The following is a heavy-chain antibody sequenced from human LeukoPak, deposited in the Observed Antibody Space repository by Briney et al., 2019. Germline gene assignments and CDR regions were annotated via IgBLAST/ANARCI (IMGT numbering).Heavy chain of an antibody. V-gene: IGHV3-7*01. J-gene: IGHJ4*02. CDR1: GFTSSSYW. CDR3: ARRNTVTTFYYFDY. D-gene: IGHD4-11*01. CDR2: IKQDGSEK. Sequence: GGSLRLSCAASGFTSSSYWMSWVRHAPGKGLEWVANIKQDGSEKYYVDSVKGRFTISRDNAKNSLYLQMNSLRAEDTAVYYCARRNTVTTFYYFDYWGQGTLVTVSS.